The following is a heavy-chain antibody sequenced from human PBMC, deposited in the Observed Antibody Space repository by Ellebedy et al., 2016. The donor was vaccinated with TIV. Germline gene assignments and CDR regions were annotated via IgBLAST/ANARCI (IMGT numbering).Heavy chain of an antibody. J-gene: IGHJ4*02. CDR2: ISSSSSTI. CDR1: GFTFSSYS. V-gene: IGHV3-48*04. D-gene: IGHD6-19*01. CDR3: ARFRQWLVLAGEVG. Sequence: PGGSLRLSCAASGFTFSSYSMNWVRQAPGKGLEWVSYISSSSSTIYYADSVKGRFTISRDNAKNSLYLQMNSLRAEDTAVYYCARFRQWLVLAGEVGWGQGTLVTVSS.